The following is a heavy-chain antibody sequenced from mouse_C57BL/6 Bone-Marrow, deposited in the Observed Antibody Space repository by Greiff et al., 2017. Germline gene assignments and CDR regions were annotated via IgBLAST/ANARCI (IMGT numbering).Heavy chain of an antibody. CDR1: GYTFTNYW. CDR2: MNPNGGSP. D-gene: IGHD2-4*01. CDR3: ARSYDYDDYTMDY. Sequence: QVQLQQSGAELVKPGASVKLSCKASGYTFTNYWMHWVKQRPGQGLEWIGMMNPNGGSPEDNEKLKSEATLSVDKSSRKAYMELSSLTSEDSAVYYCARSYDYDDYTMDYWGQGTSVTVSS. V-gene: IGHV1-64*01. J-gene: IGHJ4*01.